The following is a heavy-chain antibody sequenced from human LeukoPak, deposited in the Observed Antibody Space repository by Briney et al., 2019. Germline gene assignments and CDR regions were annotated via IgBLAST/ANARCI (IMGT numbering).Heavy chain of an antibody. D-gene: IGHD6-19*01. J-gene: IGHJ3*02. Sequence: SETLSLTCTVSGGSISSGSYYWSWIRRPAGRGLEWIGRIYTSGSTNYNPSLKSRVTISVDTSKNQFSLKLSSVTAADTAVYYCARDGGWYSRAFDIWGQGTMVTVSS. CDR2: IYTSGST. V-gene: IGHV4-61*02. CDR3: ARDGGWYSRAFDI. CDR1: GGSISSGSYY.